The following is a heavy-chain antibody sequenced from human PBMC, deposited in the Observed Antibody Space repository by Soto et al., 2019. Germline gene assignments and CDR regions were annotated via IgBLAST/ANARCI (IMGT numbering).Heavy chain of an antibody. J-gene: IGHJ5*02. D-gene: IGHD3-10*01. V-gene: IGHV1-2*02. CDR3: ARGGGTVLAPLP. Sequence: ASVKVSCKTSGYTFTGYFIHWVRPAPGQGLEWMADINPNSGATKYAQKFQGRVTLTRDTSINTAYMEMSMLTSNDTAVYYCARGGGTVLAPLPWGQGTLVTVSS. CDR1: GYTFTGYF. CDR2: INPNSGAT.